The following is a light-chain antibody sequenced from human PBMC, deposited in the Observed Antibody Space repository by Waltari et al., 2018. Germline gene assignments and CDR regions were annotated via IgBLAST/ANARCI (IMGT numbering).Light chain of an antibody. CDR3: SSYISSDTLEL. CDR2: DVS. CDR1: SSDVGGYNY. Sequence: HSALTQPASVSGSPGQSITISCTGTSSDVGGYNYVSWYQHHPGKAPKLMIFDVSNRPSVGSSRFSGSTSGNTASLTVSGLQAEDEAYYYCSSYISSDTLELFGGGTSLTVL. V-gene: IGLV2-14*03. J-gene: IGLJ2*01.